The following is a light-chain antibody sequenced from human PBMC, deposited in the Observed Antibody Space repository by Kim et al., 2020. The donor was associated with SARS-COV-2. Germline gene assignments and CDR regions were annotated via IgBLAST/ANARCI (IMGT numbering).Light chain of an antibody. V-gene: IGLV3-19*01. CDR1: SLRSNY. Sequence: ALGQTVRITCQGDSLRSNYASWYQQKPGQAPVLVIYGKNNRPSGIPDPFSGSSSGNTASLTITGAQAEDEADYYCNSRDSSGNQVFGGGTKLTVL. J-gene: IGLJ2*01. CDR2: GKN. CDR3: NSRDSSGNQV.